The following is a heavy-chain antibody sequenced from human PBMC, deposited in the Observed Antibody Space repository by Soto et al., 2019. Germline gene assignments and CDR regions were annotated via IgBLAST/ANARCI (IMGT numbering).Heavy chain of an antibody. D-gene: IGHD6-6*01. V-gene: IGHV4-30-4*01. CDR3: ARGAYSDSSSYFDY. J-gene: IGHJ4*02. Sequence: QVQLQEAGPGLVKPSQTLSLTCTVSGDSISSGDHYWSWIRQPPGKGLECIGYIYYSGTTYSRPSLQSLVTISGDTSKIQFSLKLNSVTAAATAVYYCARGAYSDSSSYFDYWGQGTLVPVSS. CDR2: IYYSGTT. CDR1: GDSISSGDHY.